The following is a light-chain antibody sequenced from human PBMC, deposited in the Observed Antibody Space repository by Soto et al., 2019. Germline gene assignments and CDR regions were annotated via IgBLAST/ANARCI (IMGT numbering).Light chain of an antibody. CDR1: QSVSSN. Sequence: EIVMTQSPPTLSVFPGERATLSCRASQSVSSNLASYQQKPGQAPRLLIYGASTRATGIPARFSGRGSGKEFPLTVSSLQSEDFAVYYCQQYNDWPPKQYTFGQGTKLEIK. J-gene: IGKJ2*01. CDR2: GAS. CDR3: QQYNDWPPKQYT. V-gene: IGKV3-15*01.